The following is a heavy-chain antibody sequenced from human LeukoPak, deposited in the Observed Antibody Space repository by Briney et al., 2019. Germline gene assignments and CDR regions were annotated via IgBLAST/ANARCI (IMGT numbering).Heavy chain of an antibody. Sequence: GASVKVSCKASGYTFTGYYMHWVRQAPGQGLEWMGWINPNSGGTNYAQKFQGRVTMTRDTSISTAYMELSRLRSDDTAVYYCARGYYYDSSGYEGWNWFDPWGQGTLVTVSS. CDR2: INPNSGGT. CDR3: ARGYYYDSSGYEGWNWFDP. D-gene: IGHD3-22*01. J-gene: IGHJ5*02. CDR1: GYTFTGYY. V-gene: IGHV1-2*02.